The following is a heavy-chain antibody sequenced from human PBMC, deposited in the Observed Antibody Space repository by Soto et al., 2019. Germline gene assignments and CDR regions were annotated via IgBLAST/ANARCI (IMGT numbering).Heavy chain of an antibody. CDR2: ITTDKGKT. CDR3: ATRSPAFDY. J-gene: IGHJ4*02. CDR1: GYTFTSYG. V-gene: IGHV1-18*01. Sequence: GASVKVSCKTSGYTFTSYGITWVRQAPGQGLEWMGWITTDKGKTTYAQKFQCRVTMTTDTSTSTAYMELRILISDDTAVYYCATRSPAFDYWGQGTLVTVSS.